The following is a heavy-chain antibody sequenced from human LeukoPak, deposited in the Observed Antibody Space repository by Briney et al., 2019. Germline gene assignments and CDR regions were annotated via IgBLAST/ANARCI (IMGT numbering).Heavy chain of an antibody. V-gene: IGHV3-13*01. CDR1: GFAFSSYD. CDR2: IGHAGDT. CDR3: ARYYYGSGNNWFDP. Sequence: TGGSLRLSCAASGFAFSSYDMHWVRQVSGKGLEWVSAIGHAGDTYYADSVKGRFTISREDAKNYFFLQMNSLRAEDTAVYYCARYYYGSGNNWFDPWGQGTLVTVSS. D-gene: IGHD3-10*01. J-gene: IGHJ5*02.